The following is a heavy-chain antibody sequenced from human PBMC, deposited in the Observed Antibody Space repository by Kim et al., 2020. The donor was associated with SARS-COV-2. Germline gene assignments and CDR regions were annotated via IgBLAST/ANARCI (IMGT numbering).Heavy chain of an antibody. V-gene: IGHV3-21*01. CDR2: ISSSSSYI. J-gene: IGHJ6*02. Sequence: GGSLRLSCAASGFTFSSYSMNWVRQAPGKGLEWVSSISSSSSYIYYADSVKGRFTISRDNAKNSLYLQMNSLRAEDTAVYYCARDRGYCSGGSCYDYYYGMDVGGQGTTVTVSS. CDR1: GFTFSSYS. D-gene: IGHD2-15*01. CDR3: ARDRGYCSGGSCYDYYYGMDV.